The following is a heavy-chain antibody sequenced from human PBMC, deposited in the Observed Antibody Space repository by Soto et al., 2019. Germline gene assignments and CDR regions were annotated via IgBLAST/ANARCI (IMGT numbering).Heavy chain of an antibody. CDR2: ISYDGSNK. CDR1: GFTFSHYG. V-gene: IGHV3-30*03. CDR3: ARYSGKYQGPIDY. J-gene: IGHJ4*02. D-gene: IGHD1-26*01. Sequence: QVQLVESGGGVVQPGRSLRLSCAASGFTFSHYGIHWVRQAPGKGLEWLAVISYDGSNKHYADSVKGRFTVSRDNSKNTLYLQMSSVRAEDTAVYFCARYSGKYQGPIDYWGQGTLVTVSS.